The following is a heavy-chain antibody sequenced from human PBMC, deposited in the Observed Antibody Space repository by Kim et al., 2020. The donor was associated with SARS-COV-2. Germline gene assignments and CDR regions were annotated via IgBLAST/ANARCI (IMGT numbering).Heavy chain of an antibody. V-gene: IGHV3-7*01. Sequence: DGSEKHYGDSVKGRFTISRDNAKNSLDLQRSGLGADDTAVYYCALYSSLDYWGQGTLVTVSS. CDR3: ALYSSLDY. D-gene: IGHD2-8*01. J-gene: IGHJ4*02. CDR2: DGSEK.